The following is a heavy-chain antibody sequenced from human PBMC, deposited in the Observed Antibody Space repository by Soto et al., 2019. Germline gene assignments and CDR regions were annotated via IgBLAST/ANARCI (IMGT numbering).Heavy chain of an antibody. CDR2: IYWDDE. D-gene: IGHD2-21*02. CDR1: AFSLSTGGVG. V-gene: IGHV2-5*02. CDR3: IQSRCGGDCLQSYASYYYYGMDV. J-gene: IGHJ6*02. Sequence: QITLKESGPTLVKPTQTLTLTCTFSAFSLSTGGVGVGWIRQPPGKALEWLALIYWDDERYSPSLRSRLTITKDNSKHQVVLTMTYMDPVDTGTYYCIQSRCGGDCLQSYASYYYYGMDVWGQGTTVTVSS.